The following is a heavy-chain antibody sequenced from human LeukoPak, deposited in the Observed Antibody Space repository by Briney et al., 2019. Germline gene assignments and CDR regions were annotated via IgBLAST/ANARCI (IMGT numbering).Heavy chain of an antibody. CDR1: GGSISSTNW. D-gene: IGHD6-19*01. V-gene: IGHV4-4*02. Sequence: PSETLSLTCAVSGGSISSTNWWSWVRQPPGKGLEWIGEIYPSGSTNYNPSLKSRVTMSVDESKNQFSLKLRSVTAADTAVYYCARDPSGSDWSRRFDYWGQGTLVTVSS. J-gene: IGHJ4*02. CDR3: ARDPSGSDWSRRFDY. CDR2: IYPSGST.